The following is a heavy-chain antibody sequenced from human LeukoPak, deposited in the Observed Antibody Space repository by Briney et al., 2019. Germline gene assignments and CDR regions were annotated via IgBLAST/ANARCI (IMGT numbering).Heavy chain of an antibody. Sequence: SETLSLTCTVSGGSISSGGYYWSWIRQHPGKGLEWIGYIYYSGSTYYNPSLKSRVTISVDTSKNQFSLKLSSVTAADTAVYYCARAIDYGDYANFDYWGQGTLVTVSS. CDR3: ARAIDYGDYANFDY. D-gene: IGHD4-17*01. V-gene: IGHV4-31*03. J-gene: IGHJ4*02. CDR1: GGSISSGGYY. CDR2: IYYSGST.